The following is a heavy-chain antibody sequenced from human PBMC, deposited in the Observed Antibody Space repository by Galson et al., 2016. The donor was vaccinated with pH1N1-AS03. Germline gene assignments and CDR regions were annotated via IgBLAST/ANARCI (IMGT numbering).Heavy chain of an antibody. CDR3: ARHPEDGSTWYMSRTAFEI. D-gene: IGHD6-13*01. CDR2: IFHSGRT. CDR1: GGSVSSYY. V-gene: IGHV4-59*08. J-gene: IGHJ3*02. Sequence: ETLSLTCTVTGGSVSSYYWSWIRQPPGKGLEWIGYIFHSGRTNSNPSLKSRVTISIDTSTNQFSLKVTSVTAADTALYYCARHPEDGSTWYMSRTAFEIWGQGTMVTVSS.